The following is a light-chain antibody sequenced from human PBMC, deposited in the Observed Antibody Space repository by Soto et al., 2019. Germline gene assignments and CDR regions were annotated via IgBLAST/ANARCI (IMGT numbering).Light chain of an antibody. V-gene: IGLV2-14*03. CDR2: DVA. CDR3: RAYTKSGDV. Sequence: QSVLTQPASVSGSPGQSITIACTGTTSDVGSYNYVSWYQQYPGKPPKVVIYDVANRPSGVSNRFSGSKSGNTASLTISGLQAEDEADYYCRAYTKSGDVFATGTKVTVL. CDR1: TSDVGSYNY. J-gene: IGLJ1*01.